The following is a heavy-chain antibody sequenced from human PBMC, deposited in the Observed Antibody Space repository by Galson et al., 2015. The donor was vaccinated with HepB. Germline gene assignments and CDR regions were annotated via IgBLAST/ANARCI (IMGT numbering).Heavy chain of an antibody. CDR3: ASLSEPIATVSPKT. V-gene: IGHV1-69*13. CDR2: IIPIFGTA. Sequence: SVKVSCKASGGTFSSYAISWVRQAPGQGLEWMGGIIPIFGTANYAQQFQGRVTITADESTSTAYMELSSLRSEDTSVYYCASLSEPIATVSPKTWGQGPLVTVSS. D-gene: IGHD2-21*01. J-gene: IGHJ4*02. CDR1: GGTFSSYA.